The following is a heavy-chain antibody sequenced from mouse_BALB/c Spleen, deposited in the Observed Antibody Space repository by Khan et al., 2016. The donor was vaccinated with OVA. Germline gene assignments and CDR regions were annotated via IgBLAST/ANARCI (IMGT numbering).Heavy chain of an antibody. CDR2: IAPANGKT. J-gene: IGHJ1*01. CDR3: DHPSYDPRYFEV. D-gene: IGHD2-3*01. Sequence: VQLKESGAELVKPGASVKLSCSASGFNIKDSYIHWVKQRPEQGLEWIGRIAPANGKTEYAPKFQGKATITADTSSNPSYLQLSSLTSEDSAVYYCDHPSYDPRYFEVWGAGTTVTVSS. V-gene: IGHV14-3*02. CDR1: GFNIKDSY.